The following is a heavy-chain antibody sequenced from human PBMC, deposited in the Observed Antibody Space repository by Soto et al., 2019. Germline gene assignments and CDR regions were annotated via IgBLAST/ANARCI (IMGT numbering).Heavy chain of an antibody. D-gene: IGHD2-2*01. CDR2: IIPIPGTA. Sequence: QVPLVQSGAEVKKPGSSVKVSCKASGGTFGSYAISWVRQAPGQGLEWMGGIIPIPGTANYAQKFQGRVTIAADESTSTAYMELSSLRSEDTAVYYCARSQGSSTSLEIYYYYYYGMGVWGQGTKVTVSS. CDR3: ARSQGSSTSLEIYYYYYYGMGV. V-gene: IGHV1-69*01. J-gene: IGHJ6*02. CDR1: GGTFGSYA.